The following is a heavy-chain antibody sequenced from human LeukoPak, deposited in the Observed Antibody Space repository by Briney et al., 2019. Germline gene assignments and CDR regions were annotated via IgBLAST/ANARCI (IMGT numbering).Heavy chain of an antibody. Sequence: ASVKVSCKASGYTFTSYGISWVRQAPGQGLEWMGWISAYNGNTNYAQKLQGRVTITRDTSASTAYMELSSLRSEDMAVYYCARGATRGLVGAFDIWGQGTMVTVSS. J-gene: IGHJ3*02. CDR3: ARGATRGLVGAFDI. CDR1: GYTFTSYG. D-gene: IGHD1-26*01. CDR2: ISAYNGNT. V-gene: IGHV1-18*03.